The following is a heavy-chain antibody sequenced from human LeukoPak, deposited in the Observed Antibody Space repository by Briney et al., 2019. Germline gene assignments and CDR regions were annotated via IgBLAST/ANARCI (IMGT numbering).Heavy chain of an antibody. V-gene: IGHV3-20*04. CDR1: GFTFNDYG. Sequence: GGSLRLSCEAYGFTFNDYGMSWVRQAPGQGPEWVSGITWNGEIIDYAASVKGRFTISRDNAKNSLYLRMNSLRDEDTALYYCARGGGNIRHSYYYYVDVWGKGTSVTVSS. D-gene: IGHD4-23*01. CDR3: ARGGGNIRHSYYYYVDV. CDR2: ITWNGEII. J-gene: IGHJ6*03.